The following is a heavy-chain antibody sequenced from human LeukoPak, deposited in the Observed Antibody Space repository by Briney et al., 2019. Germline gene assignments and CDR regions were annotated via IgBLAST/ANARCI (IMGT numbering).Heavy chain of an antibody. CDR1: GFTFSSYG. V-gene: IGHV3-30*18. J-gene: IGHJ3*02. D-gene: IGHD4-17*01. CDR2: ISYDGSNK. Sequence: PGGSLRLSCAASGFTFSSYGMHWVRQAPGKGLEWVAVISYDGSNKYYADSVKGRFTTSRDNSKNTLYLQMNSLRAEDTAVYYCAKDDYGDYARAIDIWGQGTMVTVSS. CDR3: AKDDYGDYARAIDI.